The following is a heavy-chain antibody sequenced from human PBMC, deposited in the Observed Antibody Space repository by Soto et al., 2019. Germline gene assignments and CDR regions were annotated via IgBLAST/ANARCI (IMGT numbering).Heavy chain of an antibody. V-gene: IGHV1-8*01. D-gene: IGHD4-17*01. Sequence: QVQLVQSGAEVKKSGASVKVSCKASGYTFTSHDINWVRQATGQGLEWMGWMNPNSGNTGYAQKFQGRVTMTRNTSIRTAYMGLSSLRSEDTAVYYCARWDYGDYARFDYWGQGTLVTVSS. J-gene: IGHJ4*02. CDR1: GYTFTSHD. CDR3: ARWDYGDYARFDY. CDR2: MNPNSGNT.